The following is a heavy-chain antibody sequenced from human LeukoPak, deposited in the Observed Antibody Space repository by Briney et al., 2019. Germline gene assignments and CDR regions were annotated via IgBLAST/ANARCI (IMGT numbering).Heavy chain of an antibody. D-gene: IGHD3/OR15-3a*01. CDR2: MRVDGTDI. CDR3: ARGRGWTYDS. CDR1: GFTFSSYA. Sequence: GGSLRVCCAASGFTFSSYAMTWVRQAPGKGLEWVANMRVDGTDIHYVDSVKGRFTISSDNARNSLYLQMNTLRAEDTAVYHCARGRGWTYDSWGRGTLVTVSS. J-gene: IGHJ4*02. V-gene: IGHV3-7*04.